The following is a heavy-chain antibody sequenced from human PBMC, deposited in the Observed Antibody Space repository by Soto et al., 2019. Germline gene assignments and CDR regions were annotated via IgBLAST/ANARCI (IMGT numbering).Heavy chain of an antibody. CDR2: ISTSGTT. CDR3: AREAGPDRWFDP. D-gene: IGHD6-19*01. J-gene: IGHJ5*02. Sequence: QVQLQESGPALVEPSETLSLTCTVSGASISSYFWTWIRQPAGKGLDWIGRISTSGTTNYNPSLKSRVTISVDTAKNHFSLNLTSVTAADTAVYYCAREAGPDRWFDPWGQGTQVTVSS. CDR1: GASISSYF. V-gene: IGHV4-4*07.